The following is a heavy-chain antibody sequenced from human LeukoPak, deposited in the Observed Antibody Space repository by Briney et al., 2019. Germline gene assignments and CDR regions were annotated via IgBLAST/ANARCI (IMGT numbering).Heavy chain of an antibody. CDR2: IWYDGSQK. Sequence: GGSLRLSCAASGFTFSSYGMHWVRQAPGKGLEWVAVIWYDGSQKYYADSVKGRFTISRDNSKNTLYLQMNSLRAEDTAVYYCAREVRSYGGQIDYWGQGTLVTVSS. V-gene: IGHV3-33*01. CDR3: AREVRSYGGQIDY. D-gene: IGHD5-12*01. CDR1: GFTFSSYG. J-gene: IGHJ4*02.